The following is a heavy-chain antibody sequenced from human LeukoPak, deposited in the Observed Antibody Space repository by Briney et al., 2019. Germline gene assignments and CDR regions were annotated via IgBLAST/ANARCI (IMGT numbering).Heavy chain of an antibody. CDR1: GGSISSGSYY. CDR3: AREGNAKGRRFDP. Sequence: KPSQTLSLTCTVSGGSISSGSYYWSWIRQPAGKGLEWIGRIYTSGSTNYNPSLKSRVTISVDTSKNQFSLKLSSVTAADTAVYYCAREGNAKGRRFDPWGQGTLVTVSS. V-gene: IGHV4-61*02. CDR2: IYTSGST. J-gene: IGHJ5*02. D-gene: IGHD1-26*01.